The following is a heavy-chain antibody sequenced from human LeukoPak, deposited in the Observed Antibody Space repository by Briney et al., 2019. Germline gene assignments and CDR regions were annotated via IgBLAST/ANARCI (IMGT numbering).Heavy chain of an antibody. J-gene: IGHJ3*02. D-gene: IGHD1-1*01. Sequence: GGSLRLSCAASGFTFSSYWMHWVRQAPEKGLVWVSRISTDGSSTNYADSVQGRFTISRDNAKNTLYLQMNSLRAEDTAVYYCGRTTTSPTGRAFDIWGRGTMVTVSS. V-gene: IGHV3-74*01. CDR2: ISTDGSST. CDR1: GFTFSSYW. CDR3: GRTTTSPTGRAFDI.